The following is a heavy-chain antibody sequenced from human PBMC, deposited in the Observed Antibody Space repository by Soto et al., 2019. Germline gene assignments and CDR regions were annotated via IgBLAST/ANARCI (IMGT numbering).Heavy chain of an antibody. CDR1: GYTFTDYY. D-gene: IGHD3-22*01. CDR3: AKGGHYDSPHYADS. Sequence: QVHLVQSGTEVRQPGASVRVSCKASGYTFTDYYLHWVRQAPGQGPEWMGWINPNTGGTDYAQKFRDWLTSTTDTSINTAYMDLSRLNSHDTAVYYWAKGGHYDSPHYADSWGQGPLVTVSS. V-gene: IGHV1-2*04. J-gene: IGHJ4*02. CDR2: INPNTGGT.